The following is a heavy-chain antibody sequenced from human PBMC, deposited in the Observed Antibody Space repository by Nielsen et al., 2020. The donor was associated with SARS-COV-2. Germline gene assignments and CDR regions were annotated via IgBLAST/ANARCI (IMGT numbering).Heavy chain of an antibody. CDR1: GFTFSSYS. J-gene: IGHJ4*02. CDR2: ISSSSSTI. D-gene: IGHD2-2*02. Sequence: GESLKISCAASGFTFSSYSMNWVRQAPGKGLEWVSYISSSSSTIYYADSVKGRFTISRDNAKNSLYLQMNSLRADDTAVYYCAKDRSLVTGAIFYYFDYWGQGTLVTVTS. CDR3: AKDRSLVTGAIFYYFDY. V-gene: IGHV3-48*01.